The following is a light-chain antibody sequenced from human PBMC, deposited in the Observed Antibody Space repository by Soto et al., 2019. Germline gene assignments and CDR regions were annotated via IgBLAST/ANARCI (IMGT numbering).Light chain of an antibody. V-gene: IGKV1-9*01. CDR1: AAIGKY. CDR2: DAS. Sequence: EMQLTQSPSFLSSSVGDRVTITCRASAAIGKYLAWYQQKAGKPPKLLVYDASTVQDGVTSRFTGGRSGTEFSLVISRLQPKECESYDCKQLKSFPRYTFGQGT. J-gene: IGKJ2*01. CDR3: KQLKSFPRYT.